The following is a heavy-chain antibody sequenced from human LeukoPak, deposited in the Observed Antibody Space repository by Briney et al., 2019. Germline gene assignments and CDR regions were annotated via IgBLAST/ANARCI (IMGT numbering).Heavy chain of an antibody. D-gene: IGHD3-10*01. CDR1: GGSISSSSYY. CDR2: IYNSGST. J-gene: IGHJ4*02. CDR3: ARLNYGNYFDY. V-gene: IGHV4-39*01. Sequence: SETLSLTCTVSGGSISSSSYYWGWIRQPPGKGLEWIGSIYNSGSTYYNPSLKSRVTISVDTSKNQFSLQLSSVTAADTAVYYCARLNYGNYFDYWGQGTLVTVSS.